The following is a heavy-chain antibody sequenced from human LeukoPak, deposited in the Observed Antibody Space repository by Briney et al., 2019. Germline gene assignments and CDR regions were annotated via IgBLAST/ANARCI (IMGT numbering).Heavy chain of an antibody. CDR3: ARDTSGPPWGYFDY. V-gene: IGHV4-30-4*01. CDR2: IYYSGST. D-gene: IGHD2-8*01. CDR1: GGSISSGDYY. J-gene: IGHJ4*02. Sequence: SETLSLTCTVSGGSISSGDYYWSWIRQPPGKGLEWIGYIYYSGSTYYNPSLKSRVTISVDTSKNQFSLKLSSVTAADTAVYYCARDTSGPPWGYFDYWGQGTLVTVSS.